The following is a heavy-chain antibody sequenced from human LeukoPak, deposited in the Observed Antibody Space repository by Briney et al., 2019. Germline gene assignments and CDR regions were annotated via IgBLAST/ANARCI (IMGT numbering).Heavy chain of an antibody. CDR3: ARVGGDGYNSGYFDY. D-gene: IGHD5-24*01. CDR1: GFTFSSYR. Sequence: GGSLRLSCAASGFTFSSYRMSWVRQAPGKGLEWVANIKQDGSEKYYVDSVKGRFTISRDNAKNSLYLQMNSLRAEDTAVYYCARVGGDGYNSGYFDYWGQGTLVTVSS. CDR2: IKQDGSEK. V-gene: IGHV3-7*03. J-gene: IGHJ4*02.